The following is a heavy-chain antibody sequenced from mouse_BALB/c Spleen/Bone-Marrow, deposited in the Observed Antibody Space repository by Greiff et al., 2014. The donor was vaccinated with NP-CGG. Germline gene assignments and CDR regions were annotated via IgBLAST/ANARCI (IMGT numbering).Heavy chain of an antibody. CDR3: ARVYLWYFDV. Sequence: VQLQQSGPGLVAPSQSLSITCTVSGFSLTSYGVHWVRQPPGKGLEWLGVIWAGGSTNYYSALMSRMSISKDNSKSQVFLKINKLRTNDTAMYYCARVYLWYFDVWGAGTTVTVSS. V-gene: IGHV2-9*02. CDR2: IWAGGST. J-gene: IGHJ1*01. CDR1: GFSLTSYG. D-gene: IGHD2-3*01.